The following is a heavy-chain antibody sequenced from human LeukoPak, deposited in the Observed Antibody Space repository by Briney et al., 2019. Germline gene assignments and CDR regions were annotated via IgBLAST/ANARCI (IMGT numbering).Heavy chain of an antibody. V-gene: IGHV3-30*18. CDR1: GFTFSSYS. CDR2: ISYDGSNK. Sequence: GGSLRLSCAASGFTFSSYSMNWVRQAPGKGLEWVAVISYDGSNKYYADSVKGRFTISRDNSKNTLYLQMNSLRAEDTAVYYCAKGLYGYYYYYYMDVWGKGTTVTVSS. CDR3: AKGLYGYYYYYYMDV. J-gene: IGHJ6*03. D-gene: IGHD3-16*01.